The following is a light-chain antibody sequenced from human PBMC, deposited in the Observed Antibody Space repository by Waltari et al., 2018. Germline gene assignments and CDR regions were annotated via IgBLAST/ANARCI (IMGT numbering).Light chain of an antibody. CDR1: QSVGSN. J-gene: IGKJ4*01. Sequence: IVLTQSPGTLSLFPGETATLPGRASQSVGSNLAWYQQKSGQAPRSLISGASSRATGIPDRFSGSGCETDFTLTIIGLEPEEFAVYDCQHYAGSPPLTFGGGTKVEIE. V-gene: IGKV3-20*01. CDR2: GAS. CDR3: QHYAGSPPLT.